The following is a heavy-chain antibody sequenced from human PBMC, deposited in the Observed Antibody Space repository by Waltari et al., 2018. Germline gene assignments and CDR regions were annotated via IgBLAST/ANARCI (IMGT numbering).Heavy chain of an antibody. CDR3: ARTNWNDDVGEAFDI. V-gene: IGHV3-33*01. D-gene: IGHD1-20*01. J-gene: IGHJ3*02. Sequence: QVQLVESGGGVVQPGRSLRLSCAASGFTFSSYGMHWVRQAPGKGLEWVAVIWYDGSNKYYADSVKGRFTMSRDNSKNTLYLQMNSLRAEDTAGYYCARTNWNDDVGEAFDIWGQGTMVTVSS. CDR2: IWYDGSNK. CDR1: GFTFSSYG.